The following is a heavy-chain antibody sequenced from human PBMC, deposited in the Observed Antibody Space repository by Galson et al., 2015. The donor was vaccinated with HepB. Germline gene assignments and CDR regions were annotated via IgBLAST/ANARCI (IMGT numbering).Heavy chain of an antibody. V-gene: IGHV4-59*01. CDR3: ASSPVGDIVVVPAATSIYYYYYGMDV. CDR1: GGSISSYY. CDR2: IYYSGST. J-gene: IGHJ6*02. Sequence: SETLSLTCTVSGGSISSYYWSWIRQPPGKGLEWIGYIYYSGSTNYNPSLESRVTISVDTSKNQFSLKLSSVTAADTAVYYCASSPVGDIVVVPAATSIYYYYYGMDVWGQGTTVTVSS. D-gene: IGHD2-2*01.